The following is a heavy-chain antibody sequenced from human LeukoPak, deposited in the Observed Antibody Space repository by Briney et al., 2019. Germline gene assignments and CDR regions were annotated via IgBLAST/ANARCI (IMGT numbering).Heavy chain of an antibody. CDR1: GFTFRKYI. J-gene: IGHJ4*02. Sequence: PGGSLRLSCTASGFTFRKYIMTWVSQAPEKGLEWVSSIGGGGDVTFYADSVKGRFRISRDDSKNTLYLQMNSLRVGDAGVYYCANWWGTETIGTIWYGHLDYWGEGAQVTVSS. V-gene: IGHV3-23*01. D-gene: IGHD2-2*01. CDR3: ANWWGTETIGTIWYGHLDY. CDR2: IGGGGDVT.